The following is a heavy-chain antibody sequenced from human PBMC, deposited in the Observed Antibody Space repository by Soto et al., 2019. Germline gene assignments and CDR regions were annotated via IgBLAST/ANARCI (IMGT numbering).Heavy chain of an antibody. Sequence: GESLKISCAASGFTFSSYGMHWVRQAPGKGLEWVAVISYDGSNKYYADSVKGRFTISRDNSKNTLYLQMNSLRAEDTAVYYCAKDGWELLSYGMDVWGQGTTVTVSS. D-gene: IGHD1-26*01. CDR2: ISYDGSNK. CDR3: AKDGWELLSYGMDV. CDR1: GFTFSSYG. V-gene: IGHV3-30*18. J-gene: IGHJ6*02.